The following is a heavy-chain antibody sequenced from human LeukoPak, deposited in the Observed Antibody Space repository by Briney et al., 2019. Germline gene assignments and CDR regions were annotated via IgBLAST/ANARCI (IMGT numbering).Heavy chain of an antibody. CDR2: ISGSGGST. D-gene: IGHD3-3*01. CDR1: GFTFSCNA. Sequence: GGSLRLSCAASGFTFSCNAMSWVRQAPGKGLEWVSAISGSGGSTYYADSVKGRFTISRDNSKNTLYLQMNSLRAEDTAVYYCAKGEMYYDFWRKLDYWGQGTLVTVSS. J-gene: IGHJ4*02. V-gene: IGHV3-23*01. CDR3: AKGEMYYDFWRKLDY.